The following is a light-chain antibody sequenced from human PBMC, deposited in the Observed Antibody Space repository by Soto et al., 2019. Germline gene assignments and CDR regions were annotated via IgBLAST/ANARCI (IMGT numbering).Light chain of an antibody. V-gene: IGKV3-20*01. CDR3: QHYGRSAYT. J-gene: IGKJ2*01. CDR2: GAS. CDR1: QSVSSNY. Sequence: EIVLTQSPGTLSLSPGERATLSCRASQSVSSNYLAWYQQKPGQAPRLLIYGASSRATGIPDRFSGSGSGPDFTLTISRLEPDDFAVYYCQHYGRSAYTFGQGTTLEIK.